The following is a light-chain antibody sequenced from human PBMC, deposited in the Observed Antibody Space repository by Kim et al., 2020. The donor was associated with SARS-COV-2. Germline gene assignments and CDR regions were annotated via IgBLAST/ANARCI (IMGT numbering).Light chain of an antibody. Sequence: SYELTQPPSVSVAPGKTASVTCGGNNIGSKSVHWYQQKAGQAPVLVIYYDSDRASVIPERFAGSKSGNTATLTISRVEAGDEADYYCQVWDTIGDHPVFGGGTQLTVL. J-gene: IGLJ3*02. CDR1: NIGSKS. V-gene: IGLV3-21*04. CDR2: YDS. CDR3: QVWDTIGDHPV.